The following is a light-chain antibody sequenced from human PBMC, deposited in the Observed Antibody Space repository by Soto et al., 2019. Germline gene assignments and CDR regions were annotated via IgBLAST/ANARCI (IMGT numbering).Light chain of an antibody. J-gene: IGLJ1*01. V-gene: IGLV2-14*03. CDR3: SSFTSNRIYV. CDR2: GVT. Sequence: QSALTQPTSVSGSPGQSITISCTGNHNDIGTYDYVSWYQQHPGRAPRLLIHGVTTRPSGISGRFSASKSGLTASLIISGLQPEDEADYYCSSFTSNRIYVFGPGTKLTVL. CDR1: HNDIGTYDY.